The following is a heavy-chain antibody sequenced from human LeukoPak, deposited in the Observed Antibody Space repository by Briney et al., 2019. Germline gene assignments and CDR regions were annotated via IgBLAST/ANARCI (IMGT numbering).Heavy chain of an antibody. D-gene: IGHD3-9*01. CDR3: ATAEGFDYDILTGYFDAFDI. V-gene: IGHV1-24*01. Sequence: ASVKVSCKVSGYTLTELSMHWVRQAPGKGLEWMGGFDPEDGETIYAQKFQGRVTMTEDTSTDTAYMELSSLRSEDTAVYYCATAEGFDYDILTGYFDAFDIWGQGTMVTVSS. J-gene: IGHJ3*02. CDR1: GYTLTELS. CDR2: FDPEDGET.